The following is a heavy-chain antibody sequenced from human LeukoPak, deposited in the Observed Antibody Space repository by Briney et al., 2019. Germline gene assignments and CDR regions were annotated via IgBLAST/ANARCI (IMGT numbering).Heavy chain of an antibody. D-gene: IGHD2-2*01. J-gene: IGHJ6*04. Sequence: SETLSLTSAVYGGSFSGYYWSWIRQPPGKGLEWIVEITHSGSTNYNPSLTSRVTISVDTSKSQFSLKLSSVTAAGTAVYYCARVQPKLVLVPAAHPTGYGMDVWGKGTTVTVSS. V-gene: IGHV4-34*01. CDR2: ITHSGST. CDR3: ARVQPKLVLVPAAHPTGYGMDV. CDR1: GGSFSGYY.